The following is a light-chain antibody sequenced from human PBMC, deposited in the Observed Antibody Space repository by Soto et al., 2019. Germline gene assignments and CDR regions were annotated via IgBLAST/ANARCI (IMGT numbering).Light chain of an antibody. CDR2: GVT. CDR3: NSYTTTSSYV. V-gene: IGLV2-14*01. CDR1: SSDVGNYNY. Sequence: QSALTQPPSAPGSPGQAVTISCTGTSSDVGNYNYVSWYQQHPGKAPKLLIYGVTNRPSGVSNRFSGSKSGNTASLTISGLQAEDEADYYCNSYTTTSSYVFGTGTKVTVL. J-gene: IGLJ1*01.